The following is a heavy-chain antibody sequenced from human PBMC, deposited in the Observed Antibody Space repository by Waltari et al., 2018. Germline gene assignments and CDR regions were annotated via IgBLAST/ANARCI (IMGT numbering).Heavy chain of an antibody. J-gene: IGHJ6*02. CDR3: AGGDGGYYYHKMDV. CDR2: IMPDISET. D-gene: IGHD3-22*01. V-gene: IGHV1-69*02. Sequence: QVQLVQSGAEAKKPGASVRVSCRASGGTFTSDRVNWVRQAPGQGLEWMGRIMPDISETKYAVKFQGRITITADQSTGTVYMEVRSLRSDDTAVYYCAGGDGGYYYHKMDVWGQGTTVTVPS. CDR1: GGTFTSDR.